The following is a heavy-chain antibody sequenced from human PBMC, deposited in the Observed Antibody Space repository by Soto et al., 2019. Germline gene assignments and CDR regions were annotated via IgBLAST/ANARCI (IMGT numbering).Heavy chain of an antibody. V-gene: IGHV1-69*13. D-gene: IGHD2-21*02. CDR3: ASLLAYCGGDCYFDY. J-gene: IGHJ4*02. Sequence: SVKVSCKASGGTFSSYAISWVRQAPGQGLEWMGGIIPIFGTANYAQKFQGRVTITADESTSTAYMELSSLRSEDTAVYYCASLLAYCGGDCYFDYWGQGNLVTVNS. CDR2: IIPIFGTA. CDR1: GGTFSSYA.